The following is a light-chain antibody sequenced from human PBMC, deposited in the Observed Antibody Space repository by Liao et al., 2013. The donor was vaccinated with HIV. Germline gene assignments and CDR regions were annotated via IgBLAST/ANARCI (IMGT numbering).Light chain of an antibody. J-gene: IGLJ2*01. Sequence: SYELTQPPSVSVSPGQTASITCSGDHLGDKSASWYQQKPGQSPVLLIYQNSRRPSGIPERFSGSNSDNMATLTISRVEAGDEADYYCQLWDNSRDQGVFGGGTKLTAL. V-gene: IGLV3-1*01. CDR3: QLWDNSRDQGV. CDR2: QNS. CDR1: HLGDKS.